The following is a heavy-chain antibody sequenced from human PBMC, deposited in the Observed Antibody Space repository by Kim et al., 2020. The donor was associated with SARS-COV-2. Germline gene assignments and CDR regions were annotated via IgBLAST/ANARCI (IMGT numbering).Heavy chain of an antibody. CDR1: GFTFGSYA. CDR2: ISGSGGNT. CDR3: GQPIYGSVSYVNDY. J-gene: IGHJ4*02. V-gene: IGHV3-23*01. Sequence: GGSLRLSCAASGFTFGSYAMSWVRQAPGKGLEWVATISGSGGNTFYADSVKGRFMISRDNSKNTLFLQMNSLRAEDTALYDCGQPIYGSVSYVNDYWGQG. D-gene: IGHD3-10*01.